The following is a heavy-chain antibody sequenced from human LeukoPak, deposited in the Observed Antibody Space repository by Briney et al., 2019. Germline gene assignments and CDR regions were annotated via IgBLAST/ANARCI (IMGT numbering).Heavy chain of an antibody. CDR1: GLTFSSYA. V-gene: IGHV3-23*01. J-gene: IGHJ4*02. CDR2: ISGSGGST. CDR3: AKGQAYYGSGSYYNADDNFDY. D-gene: IGHD3-10*01. Sequence: GGSLRLSCAASGLTFSSYAMSWVRQAPGKGLEWVSAISGSGGSTYYADSVKGRFTISRDNSKNTLYLQMNSLRAEDTAVYYCAKGQAYYGSGSYYNADDNFDYWGQGTLVTVSS.